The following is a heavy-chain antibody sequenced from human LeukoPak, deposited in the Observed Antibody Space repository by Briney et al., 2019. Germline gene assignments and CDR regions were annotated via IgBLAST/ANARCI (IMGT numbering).Heavy chain of an antibody. CDR1: GFTVSSNE. V-gene: IGHV3-38-3*01. CDR3: ANGVGYCSGGSCYGLSF. D-gene: IGHD2-15*01. Sequence: PGGSLRLSCAASGFTVSSNEMSWVRQAPGKGLEWVSSISGGSTYYADSRKGRFTISRDNSKNTLHLQMNSLRAEDTAVYYCANGVGYCSGGSCYGLSFWGQGTLVTVSS. J-gene: IGHJ4*02. CDR2: ISGGST.